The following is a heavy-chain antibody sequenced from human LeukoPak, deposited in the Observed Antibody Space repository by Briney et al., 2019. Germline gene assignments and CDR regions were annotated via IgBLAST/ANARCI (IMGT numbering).Heavy chain of an antibody. CDR2: ISYDGSNK. Sequence: GGSLRLSCAASGFTSSSYAMHWVRQAPGKGLEWVAVISYDGSNKYYADSVKGRFTISRDNSKNTLYLQMNSLRAGDTAVYYCAKDRRRYYYYGMDVWGQGTTVTVSS. J-gene: IGHJ6*02. CDR1: GFTSSSYA. V-gene: IGHV3-30*04. CDR3: AKDRRRYYYYGMDV.